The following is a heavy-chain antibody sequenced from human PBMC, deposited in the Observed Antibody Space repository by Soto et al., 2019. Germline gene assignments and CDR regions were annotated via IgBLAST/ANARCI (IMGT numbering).Heavy chain of an antibody. CDR2: ICYSGST. CDR1: GGSISSSSYY. J-gene: IGHJ6*02. Sequence: QLQLQESGPGLVKPSETLSLTCTVSGGSISSSSYYWGWIRQPPGKGLEWIGSICYSGSTYYNPSLTCPVTLSVTTSKTQFTLKLSSMTAADTAVYYCARQSEPGYCSGGSCYSVSCNYYGMDVWGQGTTVTASS. D-gene: IGHD2-15*01. CDR3: ARQSEPGYCSGGSCYSVSCNYYGMDV. V-gene: IGHV4-39*01.